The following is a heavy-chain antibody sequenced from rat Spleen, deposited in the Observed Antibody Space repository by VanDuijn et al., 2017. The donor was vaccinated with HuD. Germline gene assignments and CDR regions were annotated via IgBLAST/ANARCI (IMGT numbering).Heavy chain of an antibody. V-gene: IGHV5-29*01. CDR3: VRQDTSGYSNWFAY. CDR2: ISSDGSGT. D-gene: IGHD4-3*01. Sequence: EVQLVESDGGLVQPGRSLKLSCAASGFTFSDYYMAWVRQAPTKGLEWVATISSDGSGTYYRDSVKGRFTISRDNAKTTLYLQMDSLRSEDTATYYCVRQDTSGYSNWFAYWGQGTLVTVSS. CDR1: GFTFSDYY. J-gene: IGHJ3*01.